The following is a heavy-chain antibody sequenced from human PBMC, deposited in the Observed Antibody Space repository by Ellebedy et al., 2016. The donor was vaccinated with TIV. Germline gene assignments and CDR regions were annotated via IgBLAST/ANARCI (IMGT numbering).Heavy chain of an antibody. CDR1: GFTFTSHY. J-gene: IGHJ4*02. Sequence: HTGGSLRLSCATSGFTFTSHYMHWVRQVPGKGLVWVSRFKIDASSASYPDSVKGRFTISADNAKSILYLQMNGLRAEDTAVYYCARGYNSGLDFWGQGTLVTVSS. V-gene: IGHV3-74*01. CDR2: FKIDASSA. D-gene: IGHD5-18*01. CDR3: ARGYNSGLDF.